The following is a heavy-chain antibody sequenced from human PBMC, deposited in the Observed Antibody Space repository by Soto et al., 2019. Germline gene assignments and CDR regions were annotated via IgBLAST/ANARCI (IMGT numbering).Heavy chain of an antibody. Sequence: AVKVSYKASGYTFTSHGILGVRQAPGQGLEWMGCISGYNGNTNYAQKLQGRVTMNTDTSTSTAYMELRSLRSDDTAVYYCARGSPYVAVATFDYWGQGTLVTVSS. J-gene: IGHJ4*02. V-gene: IGHV1-18*04. D-gene: IGHD6-19*01. CDR3: ARGSPYVAVATFDY. CDR2: ISGYNGNT. CDR1: GYTFTSHG.